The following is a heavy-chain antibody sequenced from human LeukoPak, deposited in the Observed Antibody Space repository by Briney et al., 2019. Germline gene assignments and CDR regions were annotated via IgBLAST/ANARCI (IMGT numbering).Heavy chain of an antibody. CDR2: IIPMFGTA. CDR3: ATVWEYPNWFDP. D-gene: IGHD1-26*01. V-gene: IGHV1-69*06. J-gene: IGHJ5*02. Sequence: SVKVSCKAAGGTFSSYAISWVRQAPGQGLEWMGGIIPMFGTANYTQKFQDRVTITADTSTDTAYMELSSLRSEDTAVYYCATVWEYPNWFDPWGQGTLVTVSS. CDR1: GGTFSSYA.